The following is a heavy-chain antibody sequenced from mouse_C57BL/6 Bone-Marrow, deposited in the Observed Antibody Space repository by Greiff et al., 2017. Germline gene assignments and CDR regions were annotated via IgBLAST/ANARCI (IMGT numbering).Heavy chain of an antibody. CDR1: GFTFSDYG. J-gene: IGHJ1*03. CDR3: ARRSLWLRYFDV. D-gene: IGHD2-2*01. Sequence: EVKLMESGGGLVKPGGSLKLSCAASGFTFSDYGMHWVRQAPEKGLEWVAYISSGSSTIYYADTVKGRFTISRDNAKNTLFLPLTSLRSEDTAMYYCARRSLWLRYFDVWGTGTTVTVSS. CDR2: ISSGSSTI. V-gene: IGHV5-17*01.